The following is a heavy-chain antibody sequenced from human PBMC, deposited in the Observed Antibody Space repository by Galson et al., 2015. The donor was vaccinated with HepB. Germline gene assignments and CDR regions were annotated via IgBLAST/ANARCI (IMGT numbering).Heavy chain of an antibody. D-gene: IGHD4-23*01. Sequence: SVKVSCKVIGDSLNAVAIHWVRQTPTKGLEWVGGYDPEEGETVYAEEFQGRVTMTEDTTTDTAYIELSSLRSGDTALFYCATDTDGGSYSYGMDVWGQGTTVTVSS. V-gene: IGHV1-24*01. J-gene: IGHJ6*02. CDR2: YDPEEGET. CDR1: GDSLNAVA. CDR3: ATDTDGGSYSYGMDV.